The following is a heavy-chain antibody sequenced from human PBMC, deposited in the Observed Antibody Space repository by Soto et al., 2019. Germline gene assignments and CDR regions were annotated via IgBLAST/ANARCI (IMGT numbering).Heavy chain of an antibody. J-gene: IGHJ6*02. D-gene: IGHD3-16*02. CDR2: INPSGGST. CDR3: ARDLMITFGGVIAAYGMDV. Sequence: ASVKVSCKASGYTFTSYYMHWVRQAPGQGLEWMGIINPSGGSTSYAQKFQGRVTMTRDTSTSTVHMGLSSLRSEDTAVYYCARDLMITFGGVIAAYGMDVWGQGTTVTVSS. CDR1: GYTFTSYY. V-gene: IGHV1-46*01.